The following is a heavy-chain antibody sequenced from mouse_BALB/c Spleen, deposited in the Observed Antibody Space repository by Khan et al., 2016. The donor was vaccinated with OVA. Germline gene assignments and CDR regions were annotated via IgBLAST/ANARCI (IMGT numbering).Heavy chain of an antibody. D-gene: IGHD1-1*02. Sequence: QIQLVQSGPELKKPGETVKISCKASGYPFTNYGMNWVKQAPGKGLKWMGWINTYTGEPTYADDFKVRFAFSLETSASTAYLQIDNLKNEDTASYFCASGGYWYFDVWGAGTTVTVSS. J-gene: IGHJ1*01. CDR1: GYPFTNYG. CDR3: ASGGYWYFDV. V-gene: IGHV9-3-1*01. CDR2: INTYTGEP.